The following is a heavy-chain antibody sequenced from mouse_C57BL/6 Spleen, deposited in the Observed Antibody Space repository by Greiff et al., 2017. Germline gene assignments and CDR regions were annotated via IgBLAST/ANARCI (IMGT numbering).Heavy chain of an antibody. Sequence: QVQLQQPGAELVRPGTSVKLSCKASGYTFTSYWMHWVKQRPGQGLEWIGVIDPSDSYTNYNQKFKGTATLTVDTSSSTAYMQLSSLTSEDSAVYYCARKSGDSNYGAWFAYWGQGTLVTVSA. V-gene: IGHV1-59*01. CDR2: IDPSDSYT. CDR3: ARKSGDSNYGAWFAY. D-gene: IGHD2-5*01. J-gene: IGHJ3*01. CDR1: GYTFTSYW.